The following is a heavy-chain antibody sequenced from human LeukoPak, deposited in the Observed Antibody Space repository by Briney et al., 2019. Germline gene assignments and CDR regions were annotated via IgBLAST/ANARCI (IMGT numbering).Heavy chain of an antibody. CDR1: GFTFTDFW. J-gene: IGHJ6*01. CDR2: INNDGSGK. Sequence: GGSLRLSCTFSGFTFTDFWKKWVHQAPGKGLEWVASINNDGSGKYSVDSVGDRVTISRDNAKNSLHLQINSLTVEDTAIYYCAKMKGHPLPKYYMDVWGQGTTVTVSS. CDR3: AKMKGHPLPKYYMDV. D-gene: IGHD1-26*01. V-gene: IGHV3-7*03.